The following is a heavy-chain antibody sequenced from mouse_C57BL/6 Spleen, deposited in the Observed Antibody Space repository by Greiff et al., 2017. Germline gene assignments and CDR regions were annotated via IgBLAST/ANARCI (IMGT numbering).Heavy chain of an antibody. CDR2: ISYDGSN. V-gene: IGHV3-6*01. CDR3: ARERYSNYDY. Sequence: EVQLQQSGPGLVKPSQSLSLTCSVTGYSITSGYYWNWIRQFPGNKLEWMGYISYDGSNNYNPSLKNRISITRDTSKNQFFLKLNSVTTEDTATYYCARERYSNYDYWGQGTLVTVSA. J-gene: IGHJ3*01. CDR1: GYSITSGYY. D-gene: IGHD2-5*01.